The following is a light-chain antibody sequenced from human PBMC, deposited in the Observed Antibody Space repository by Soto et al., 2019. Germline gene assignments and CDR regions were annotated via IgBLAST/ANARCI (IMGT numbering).Light chain of an antibody. J-gene: IGLJ2*01. CDR3: SSYTSRSTPA. CDR1: SSDVGGYNY. CDR2: DVS. V-gene: IGLV2-14*01. Sequence: QSALTQPASVSGSPGQSITISCTGTSSDVGGYNYVSWYQQHPGKAPKLMIYDVSNLPSGVSNRFSGSKSGNTASLTISGLQAEDEADYYCSSYTSRSTPAFGGGTKVTVL.